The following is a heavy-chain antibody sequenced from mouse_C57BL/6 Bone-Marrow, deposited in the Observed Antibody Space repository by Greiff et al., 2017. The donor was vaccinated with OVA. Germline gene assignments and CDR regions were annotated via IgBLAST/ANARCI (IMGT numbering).Heavy chain of an antibody. CDR1: GYTFTSYG. J-gene: IGHJ3*01. V-gene: IGHV1-81*01. D-gene: IGHD3-2*02. CDR2: IYPRSGNT. Sequence: VMLVESGAELARPGASVKLSCKASGYTFTSYGISWVKQRTGQGLEWIGEIYPRSGNTYYNEKFKGKATLTADKSSSTAYMELRSLTSEDSAVYFCARFRAAQAKAWFAYWGQGTLVTVSA. CDR3: ARFRAAQAKAWFAY.